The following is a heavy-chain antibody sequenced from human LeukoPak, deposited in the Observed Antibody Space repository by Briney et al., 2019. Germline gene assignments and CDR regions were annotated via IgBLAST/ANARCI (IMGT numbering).Heavy chain of an antibody. J-gene: IGHJ6*03. V-gene: IGHV4-39*01. CDR1: GGSISSSTFY. CDR2: LYYSGST. Sequence: PSETLSLTCTVSGGSISSSTFYWGWIRQPPGKGLEWIGSLYYSGSTYYNPSLKSRVTISVDTSKNQFSLKLSSVTAADTAVYYCARGPHRLLWLGTYYYMDVWGKGTTVTISS. CDR3: ARGPHRLLWLGTYYYMDV. D-gene: IGHD3-10*01.